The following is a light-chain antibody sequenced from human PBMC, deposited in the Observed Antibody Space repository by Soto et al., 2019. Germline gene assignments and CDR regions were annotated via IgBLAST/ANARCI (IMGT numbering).Light chain of an antibody. Sequence: EIVLTQSPGTLSLSPGERATLSCRASQSVSSTYLIWYQQKPGQAPRLLIYGASSRATGVPARFSGSGSETDFTLTISSLEPEDFAVYYCQQRLHWPITFGQGTRLEIK. CDR1: QSVSSTY. V-gene: IGKV3D-20*02. J-gene: IGKJ5*01. CDR3: QQRLHWPIT. CDR2: GAS.